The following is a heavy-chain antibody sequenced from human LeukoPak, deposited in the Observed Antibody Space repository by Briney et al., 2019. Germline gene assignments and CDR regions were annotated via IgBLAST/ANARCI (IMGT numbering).Heavy chain of an antibody. Sequence: SQTLSLTCTVSGGSISSGSYYWGWIRQPAGKGLEWIGRIYTSGSTNYNPSLKSRVTISVDASKNQFSLKLSSVTAADTAVYYCARASTYYDFWSGSNADWFDPWGQGTLVTVSS. CDR1: GGSISSGSYY. J-gene: IGHJ5*02. CDR3: ARASTYYDFWSGSNADWFDP. D-gene: IGHD3-3*01. CDR2: IYTSGST. V-gene: IGHV4-61*02.